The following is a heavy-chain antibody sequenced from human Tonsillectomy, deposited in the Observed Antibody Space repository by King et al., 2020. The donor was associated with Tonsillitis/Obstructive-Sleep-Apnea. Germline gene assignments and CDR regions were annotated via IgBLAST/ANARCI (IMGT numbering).Heavy chain of an antibody. CDR1: DDSISSYY. CDR2: IYYSGTT. V-gene: IGHV4-59*01. D-gene: IGHD4-17*01. J-gene: IGHJ6*03. Sequence: QLQESGPGLVKPSETLSLTCTVSDDSISSYYWSWIRQPPGKGLEWIAYIYYSGTTNYNHSLKSRVTISLDTSKNQFSLTLSSVTAADTAVYYCARTSLDYGDYEFTYYMDVWGKGTTVSVSS. CDR3: ARTSLDYGDYEFTYYMDV.